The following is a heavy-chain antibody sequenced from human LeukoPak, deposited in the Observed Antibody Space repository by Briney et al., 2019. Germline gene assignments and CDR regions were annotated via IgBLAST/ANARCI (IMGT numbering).Heavy chain of an antibody. Sequence: PGGSLRLSCAASGFTFSSYEMNWVRQAPGKGLEWVSVIYSGGSTYYADSVKGRFTISRDNSKNTLYLLMNSLRAEDTAVYYCAREDSSGWYYFDYWGQGTLVTVSS. CDR1: GFTFSSYE. CDR3: AREDSSGWYYFDY. D-gene: IGHD6-19*01. CDR2: IYSGGST. V-gene: IGHV3-53*01. J-gene: IGHJ4*02.